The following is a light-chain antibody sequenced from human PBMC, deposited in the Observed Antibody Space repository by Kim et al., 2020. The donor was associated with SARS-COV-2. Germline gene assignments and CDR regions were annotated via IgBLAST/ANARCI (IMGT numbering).Light chain of an antibody. CDR2: VAS. J-gene: IGKJ4*01. CDR3: QQANSFPLT. V-gene: IGKV1D-12*01. Sequence: ASVGDRVTITCRASQDISSWLVWYQQKPGKAPNLLIYVASSLQSGVPSRFSGSGSGTDFTLTISSLQPEDFATYYCQQANSFPLTFGGGTKVDIK. CDR1: QDISSW.